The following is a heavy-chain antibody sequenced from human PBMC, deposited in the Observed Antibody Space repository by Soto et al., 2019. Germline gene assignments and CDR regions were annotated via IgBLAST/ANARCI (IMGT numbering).Heavy chain of an antibody. CDR1: GDSVSTNDAT. CDR2: TYYRSRWQT. CDR3: ARLIGNSWLDS. J-gene: IGHJ5*01. Sequence: QVQLQQSGPGLVKPSQTLSLTCAISGDSVSTNDATWDWIRQSPSRGLEWLGRTYYRSRWQTDYAAPVKSRISINPDTSNNQVPLQLNSVTPDDTAVYYGARLIGNSWLDSWGQGTLVTVSS. D-gene: IGHD3-16*01. V-gene: IGHV6-1*01.